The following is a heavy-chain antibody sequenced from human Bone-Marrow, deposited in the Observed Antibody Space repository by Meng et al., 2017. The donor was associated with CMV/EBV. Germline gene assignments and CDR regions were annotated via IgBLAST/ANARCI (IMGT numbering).Heavy chain of an antibody. J-gene: IGHJ4*02. Sequence: VPPVHEGAEVRKHGSWGKVACKASGGHFSSYAISGVRQAPGQGLEWMGGIIPIFGTANYAQKFQGRVTITADESTSTAYMELSSLRSEDTAVYYCASWVGDKVVPAAMRGDYWGQGTLVTVSS. V-gene: IGHV1-69*12. D-gene: IGHD2-2*01. CDR3: ASWVGDKVVPAAMRGDY. CDR2: IIPIFGTA. CDR1: GGHFSSYA.